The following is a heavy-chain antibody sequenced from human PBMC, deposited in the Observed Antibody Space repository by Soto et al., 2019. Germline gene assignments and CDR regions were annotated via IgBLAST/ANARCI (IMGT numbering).Heavy chain of an antibody. J-gene: IGHJ4*02. D-gene: IGHD3-9*01. V-gene: IGHV3-23*01. CDR1: GFTFNLYT. CDR3: ARERGILTGYYSPYYFDY. CDR2: IYGSASKT. Sequence: GGSLRLSCAASGFTFNLYTMSWVRQAPGKGLEWVSGIYGSASKTFYADSVKGRFTISRDQSRNTVYLQMNSLRAEDTAAYYCARERGILTGYYSPYYFDYWGQGTLVTVSS.